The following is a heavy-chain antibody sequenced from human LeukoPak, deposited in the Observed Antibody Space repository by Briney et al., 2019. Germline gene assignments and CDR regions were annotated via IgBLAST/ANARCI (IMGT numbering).Heavy chain of an antibody. V-gene: IGHV4-4*09. D-gene: IGHD6-13*01. Sequence: KTSETLSLTCTVSGGPISNYYWSWIRQPPGKGLEWIWYIYASWGTNYNPSLKSRVTISVDTSKNQFSLRLSSVTAADTAMYYCARLTGYQQPTGGYYYYMDVWGKGTTVTVSS. J-gene: IGHJ6*03. CDR3: ARLTGYQQPTGGYYYYMDV. CDR2: IYASWGT. CDR1: GGPISNYY.